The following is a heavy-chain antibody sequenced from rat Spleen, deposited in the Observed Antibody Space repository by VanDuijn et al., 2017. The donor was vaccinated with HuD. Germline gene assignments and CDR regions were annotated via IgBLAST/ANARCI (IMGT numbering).Heavy chain of an antibody. J-gene: IGHJ3*01. CDR2: ISYDGSST. CDR3: ARHGYGGYSGPFAY. V-gene: IGHV5-7*01. Sequence: EVQLAESGGGLVQPGRSMKLSCAASGFTFSNYDMAWVRQAPTKGLEWVASISYDGSSTYSRDSVKGRFTISRDNAKNTLYLQMGSLRSEDTATYYCARHGYGGYSGPFAYWGQGTLVTVSS. CDR1: GFTFSNYD. D-gene: IGHD1-11*01.